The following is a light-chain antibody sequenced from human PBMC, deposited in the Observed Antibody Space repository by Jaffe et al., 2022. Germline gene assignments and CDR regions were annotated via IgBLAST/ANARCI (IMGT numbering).Light chain of an antibody. CDR1: SSNIGAGYA. CDR3: QSYDSSLTGLYV. Sequence: QSVLTQPPSVSGSPGQRVTISCTGTSSNIGAGYAVHWYQQLPGTAPKLLIYGNLNRPSGVPDRFSGSKSDTSASLAITGLQAEDEAHYYCQSYDSSLTGLYVLGTGTKVTVL. J-gene: IGLJ1*01. V-gene: IGLV1-40*01. CDR2: GNL.